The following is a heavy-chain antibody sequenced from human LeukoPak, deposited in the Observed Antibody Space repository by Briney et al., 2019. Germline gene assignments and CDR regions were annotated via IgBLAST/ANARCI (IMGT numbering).Heavy chain of an antibody. CDR1: GGSISSYY. CDR2: IYYSGST. CDR3: ERSATSGYFLFTF. Sequence: PSETLSLTCTVSGGSISSYYWSWIRRPPGKGLEWIGYIYYSGSTNYNPSLKSRLTISVDTSKNQFSLKLSSVTAADTAVYYCERSATSGYFLFTFWGQGTLVTVSS. J-gene: IGHJ4*02. D-gene: IGHD3-22*01. V-gene: IGHV4-59*08.